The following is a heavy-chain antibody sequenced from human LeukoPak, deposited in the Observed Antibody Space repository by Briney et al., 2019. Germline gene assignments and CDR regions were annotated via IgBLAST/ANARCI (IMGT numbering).Heavy chain of an antibody. CDR2: ISAYNGNT. V-gene: IGHV1-18*01. J-gene: IGHJ6*03. CDR3: ARAGSRYYYYMDV. D-gene: IGHD5/OR15-5a*01. CDR1: VYTFTSYG. Sequence: SVTLSCKASVYTFTSYGISWVRQAPGQGLEWMGWISAYNGNTKYAQKLRGRVTMTTDTSTSTAYMELRSMRSDDTAVYYGARAGSRYYYYMDVGGKGTTATVSS.